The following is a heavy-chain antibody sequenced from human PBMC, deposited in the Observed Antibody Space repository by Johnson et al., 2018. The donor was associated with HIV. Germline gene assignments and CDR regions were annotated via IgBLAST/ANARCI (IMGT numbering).Heavy chain of an antibody. D-gene: IGHD7-27*01. CDR3: ARDPSTQDSRLIGDFGAFDI. CDR2: VNWNGVST. Sequence: VPLVESGGGVVRPGGSLRLSCEGSGFSFDDYGMSWVRQAPGKGLEWISGVNWNGVSTNYVDSVMGRFSISRDNVKNSLYLQMDSLRDEDTAFYYCARDPSTQDSRLIGDFGAFDIWGQGTMVIVSS. J-gene: IGHJ3*02. CDR1: GFSFDDYG. V-gene: IGHV3-20*04.